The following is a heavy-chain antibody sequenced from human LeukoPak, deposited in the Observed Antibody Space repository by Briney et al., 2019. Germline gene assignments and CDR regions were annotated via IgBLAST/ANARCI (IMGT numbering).Heavy chain of an antibody. J-gene: IGHJ2*01. V-gene: IGHV4-61*08. CDR1: GGSISSGGYY. Sequence: SETLSLTCTVSGGSISSGGYYWSWIRQPPGKGLEWIGYIYYTGSTNYNPSLKSRVTISVDTSKNQFSLKLTSVTAADTALYYRARDHPGIVEGSFDLWAVAPWSLSPQ. D-gene: IGHD1-26*01. CDR3: ARDHPGIVEGSFDL. CDR2: IYYTGST.